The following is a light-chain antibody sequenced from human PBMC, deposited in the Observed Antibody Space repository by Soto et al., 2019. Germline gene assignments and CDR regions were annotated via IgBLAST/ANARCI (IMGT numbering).Light chain of an antibody. CDR3: SSYTSINTWV. V-gene: IGLV2-14*01. J-gene: IGLJ3*02. Sequence: QSVLTQPASVSGSPGQSITISCTGTSSDVGGYNYVSWYQQHPGKVPKLMIYEVSNRPSGVSNRFSGSKSGNTASLTISGLQAEDEADYYCSSYTSINTWVFGGGTKLTVL. CDR2: EVS. CDR1: SSDVGGYNY.